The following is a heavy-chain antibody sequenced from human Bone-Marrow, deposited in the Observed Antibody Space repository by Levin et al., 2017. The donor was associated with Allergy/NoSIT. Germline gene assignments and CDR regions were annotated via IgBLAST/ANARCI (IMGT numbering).Heavy chain of an antibody. V-gene: IGHV1-24*01. CDR2: FDPEDGEM. CDR1: GDTLSKLS. J-gene: IGHJ5*01. D-gene: IGHD2-21*02. Sequence: EASVKVSCKVSGDTLSKLSISWVRQAPGKGLEWMGGFDPEDGEMIYAQKLQGRVTMTEDTSTDTANMELTSLRSEVTAMYFCATVTAPNWFDSWGQGTLVTVSS. CDR3: ATVTAPNWFDS.